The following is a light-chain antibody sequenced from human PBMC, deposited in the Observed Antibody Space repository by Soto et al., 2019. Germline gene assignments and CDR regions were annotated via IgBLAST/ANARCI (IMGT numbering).Light chain of an antibody. CDR1: QTISSW. CDR3: QHYNSYSEA. V-gene: IGKV1-5*03. CDR2: KAS. Sequence: DIQMTQSPSTLSGSVGDRVTITCRASQTISSWLAWYQQKPGQAPKLLIYKASTLKSGVPSRFRGSGSGTEFTLTISSLQPDDFATYYCQHYNSYSEAFGHGTKVELK. J-gene: IGKJ1*01.